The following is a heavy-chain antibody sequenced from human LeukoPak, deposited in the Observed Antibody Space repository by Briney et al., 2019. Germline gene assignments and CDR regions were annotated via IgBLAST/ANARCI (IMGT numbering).Heavy chain of an antibody. CDR2: ISAYNGNT. J-gene: IGHJ4*02. CDR1: GCTFTSYG. CDR3: ARTHYDSSGYPTYYFDY. D-gene: IGHD3-22*01. V-gene: IGHV1-18*01. Sequence: ASVKVSCKASGCTFTSYGISWVRQAPGQGLEWMGWISAYNGNTNYAQKLQGRVTMTTDTSTSTAYMELRSLRSDDTAVYYCARTHYDSSGYPTYYFDYWGQGTLVTVSS.